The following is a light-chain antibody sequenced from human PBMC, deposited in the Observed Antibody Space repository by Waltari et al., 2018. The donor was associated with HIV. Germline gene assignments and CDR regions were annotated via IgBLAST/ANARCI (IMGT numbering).Light chain of an antibody. J-gene: IGKJ2*01. CDR2: AAS. Sequence: DIQMTQSPSSLSASVGDRVIITCRASQSISSYLNWYQQKPGKVPKLLIHAASTLQSGVPSRFSGSGSGTDFTLTINSLQPEDFATYYCQQSYSRPPTFGQGTNLEI. CDR3: QQSYSRPPT. V-gene: IGKV1-39*01. CDR1: QSISSY.